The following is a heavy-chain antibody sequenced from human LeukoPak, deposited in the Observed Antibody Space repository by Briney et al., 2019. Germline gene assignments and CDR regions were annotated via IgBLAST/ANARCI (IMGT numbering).Heavy chain of an antibody. CDR3: ARGRGYSYGFDRWYYYYYMDV. CDR1: GYTFTSYY. Sequence: ASVKVSCKASGYTFTSYYMHWVRQAPGQGLEWMGIINPSGGSTSYAQKLQGRVTMTRDTSTSTVYMELSSLRSEDTAVYYCARGRGYSYGFDRWYYYYYMDVWGKGTTVTVSS. D-gene: IGHD5-18*01. J-gene: IGHJ6*03. CDR2: INPSGGST. V-gene: IGHV1-46*01.